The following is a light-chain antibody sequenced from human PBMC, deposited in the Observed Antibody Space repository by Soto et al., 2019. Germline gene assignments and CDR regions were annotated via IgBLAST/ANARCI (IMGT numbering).Light chain of an antibody. CDR2: AVS. Sequence: QSVLIQPASVSGSPGQSITISCSGTSSDIGSYNHVAWYQQFPGKSPKLMIYAVSDRPSGVSDRFSGSKSGITASLTISGLQTEDEADYYCISYTTSSTLVFGTGTKVTVL. CDR1: SSDIGSYNH. CDR3: ISYTTSSTLV. J-gene: IGLJ1*01. V-gene: IGLV2-14*03.